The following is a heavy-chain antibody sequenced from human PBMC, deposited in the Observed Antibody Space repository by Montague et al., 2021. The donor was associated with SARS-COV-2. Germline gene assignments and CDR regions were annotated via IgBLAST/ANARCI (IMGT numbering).Heavy chain of an antibody. D-gene: IGHD4-23*01. CDR3: ARTTVVTPYYYYAMDV. V-gene: IGHV4-39*01. CDR2: IHYRGST. Sequence: SETLSLTCTVSGDSINNKTYFWDWIRQPPGKGLEWIGSIHYRGSTHYNPSLKSRLTISVDTSRNQFSLKLSSVTAADTAVYFCARTTVVTPYYYYAMDVWGQGTTVTVSS. J-gene: IGHJ6*02. CDR1: GDSINNKTYF.